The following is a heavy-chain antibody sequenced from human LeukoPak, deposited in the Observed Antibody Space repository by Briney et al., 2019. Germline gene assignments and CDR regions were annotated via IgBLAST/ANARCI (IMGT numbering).Heavy chain of an antibody. D-gene: IGHD6-6*01. CDR1: GFTFSSYA. Sequence: GGSLRLSCAASGFTFSSYAMSWVRQAPGKGLEWVSAISGSGGNTYYADSVKGRFTISRDNSKNTLYLQMNSLRAEDTAVYYCAKYDSSSPGLGYFDYWGQGTLVTVSS. CDR2: ISGSGGNT. CDR3: AKYDSSSPGLGYFDY. J-gene: IGHJ4*02. V-gene: IGHV3-23*01.